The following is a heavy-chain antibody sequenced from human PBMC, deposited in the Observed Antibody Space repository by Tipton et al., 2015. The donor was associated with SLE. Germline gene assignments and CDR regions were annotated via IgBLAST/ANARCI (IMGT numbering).Heavy chain of an antibody. CDR1: GGSISSYY. CDR3: VRAPPAGRAFDI. J-gene: IGHJ3*02. V-gene: IGHV4-59*01. CDR2: IYYSGST. Sequence: TLSLTCTVSGGSISSYYWSWIRQYPGKGLEWIRYIYYSGSTNYNPSLKSRVTISVDTSKNQFSLKLSSVTAADTALYYCVRAPPAGRAFDIWGQGTMVTVSS.